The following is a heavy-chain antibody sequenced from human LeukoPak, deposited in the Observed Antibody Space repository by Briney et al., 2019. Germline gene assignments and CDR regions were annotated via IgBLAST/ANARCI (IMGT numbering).Heavy chain of an antibody. Sequence: GGSLRLSCAASGFTFSSYSMNWVRQAPGKGLEWVAVISYDGSNKYYADSVKGRFTISRDNSKNTLYLQMNSLRAEDTAVYYCAKLIAAAGNPDYWGQGTLVTVSS. CDR3: AKLIAAAGNPDY. CDR1: GFTFSSYS. D-gene: IGHD6-13*01. J-gene: IGHJ4*02. V-gene: IGHV3-30*18. CDR2: ISYDGSNK.